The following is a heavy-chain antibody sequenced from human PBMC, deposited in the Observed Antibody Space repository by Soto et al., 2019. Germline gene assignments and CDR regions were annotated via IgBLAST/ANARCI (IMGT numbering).Heavy chain of an antibody. V-gene: IGHV3-23*01. CDR3: AKTAVWILRYFDWPRHPDY. CDR1: GFTFSSYA. J-gene: IGHJ4*02. D-gene: IGHD3-9*01. CDR2: ISGSGGST. Sequence: GGSLRLSCAASGFTFSSYAMSWVRQAPGKGLEWVSAISGSGGSTYYADSVKGRFTISRDNSKNTLYLQMNSLRAEDTAVYYCAKTAVWILRYFDWPRHPDYWGQGTLVTVSS.